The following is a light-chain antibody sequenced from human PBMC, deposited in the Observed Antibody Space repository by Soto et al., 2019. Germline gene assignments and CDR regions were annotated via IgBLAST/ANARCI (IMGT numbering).Light chain of an antibody. CDR2: EIN. CDR3: SSFTEAATVV. Sequence: QSALTQPASVSGSPGQSITISCTGTSSDVGGYQSVSWYQKHPDRVPKLLLFEINSRPSGVSDRFSGSKSGNTAFLSISVLQPDDEADYFCSSFTEAATVVFGGGTKLTVL. CDR1: SSDVGGYQS. V-gene: IGLV2-14*01. J-gene: IGLJ2*01.